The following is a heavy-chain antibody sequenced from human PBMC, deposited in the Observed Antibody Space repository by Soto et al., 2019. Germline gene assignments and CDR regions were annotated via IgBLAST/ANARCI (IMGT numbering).Heavy chain of an antibody. Sequence: GASVKVSCKPSGYTFTSYAMHWVRQAPGQRLEWMGWINSGNDNTKYSQKFQGRVTITTDTSASTAYMELSSLRSEDTAVYYCARDRGGPQGYYDIFTDAFDVWGQGTKVTVSS. CDR2: INSGNDNT. D-gene: IGHD3-9*01. J-gene: IGHJ3*01. CDR1: GYTFTSYA. CDR3: ARDRGGPQGYYDIFTDAFDV. V-gene: IGHV1-3*01.